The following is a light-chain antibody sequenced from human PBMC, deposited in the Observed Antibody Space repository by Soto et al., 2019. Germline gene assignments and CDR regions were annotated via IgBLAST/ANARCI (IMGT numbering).Light chain of an antibody. J-gene: IGKJ3*01. CDR2: DAS. V-gene: IGKV3-11*01. CDR3: QQRSNWPRVT. Sequence: EIVLTQSPATLSLSPGERATLSCRASQSIRSYLAWYQQKPGQAPRLLIYDASNRATGIPVRFSGSGSGTDFTLTISSLEPEDFAVYYCQQRSNWPRVTFGPGTKVDIK. CDR1: QSIRSY.